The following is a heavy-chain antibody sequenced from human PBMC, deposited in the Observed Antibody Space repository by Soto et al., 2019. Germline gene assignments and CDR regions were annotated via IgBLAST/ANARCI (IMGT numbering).Heavy chain of an antibody. Sequence: GGSLRLSCAASGFTFSSYAVHWVRQAPGKGLEWVAVISYDGSNKYYADSVKGRFTISRDNSKNTLYLQMNSLRAEDTAVYYCAGETSSSWYYYYYRMDVWGQGTTVTVSS. CDR3: AGETSSSWYYYYYRMDV. J-gene: IGHJ6*02. CDR1: GFTFSSYA. V-gene: IGHV3-30-3*01. CDR2: ISYDGSNK. D-gene: IGHD6-13*01.